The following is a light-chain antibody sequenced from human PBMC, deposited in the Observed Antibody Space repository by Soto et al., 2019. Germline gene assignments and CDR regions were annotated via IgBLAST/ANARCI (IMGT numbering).Light chain of an antibody. J-gene: IGLJ2*01. CDR1: SSDVGGYNY. CDR3: SSYTSSSNGV. V-gene: IGLV2-14*01. CDR2: DVS. Sequence: QSALTQPASVSGSPGQSITISCTGTSSDVGGYNYVSGYQQHPGKAPKLMIYDVSNRPSGVSNRFSGSKSGNTASLTISGRQAEDEADYYCSSYTSSSNGVFGGGTKLTVL.